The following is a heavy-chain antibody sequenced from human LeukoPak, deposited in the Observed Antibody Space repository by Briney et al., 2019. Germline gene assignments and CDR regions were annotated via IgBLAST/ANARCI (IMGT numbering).Heavy chain of an antibody. CDR3: AKEYRGGWPFDY. D-gene: IGHD6-19*01. CDR1: GFTFSTYA. V-gene: IGHV3-23*01. CDR2: IGGSGGTT. J-gene: IGHJ4*02. Sequence: PGGSLRLSCAASGFTFSTYAMSWVRQAPGKGLEWVSGIGGSGGTTYYADSVKGRFTIFRDNSNNMLYLQMNSLRAEDTAVYYCAKEYRGGWPFDYWGQGTLVTVSS.